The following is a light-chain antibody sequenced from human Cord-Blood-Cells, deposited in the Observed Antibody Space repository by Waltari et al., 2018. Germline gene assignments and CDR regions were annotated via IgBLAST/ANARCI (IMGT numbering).Light chain of an antibody. V-gene: IGKV3-11*01. CDR2: DAS. CDR1: QSVSSS. J-gene: IGKJ1*01. Sequence: EIVLTQSPATLSLSPGERATLSCRAGQSVSSSLAWYQQKPGQAPRLLIYDASNRATGIPARFSGSGSGTDFTLTISSLEPEDFAVYYCQQRSNWPPWTFGQGTKVEIK. CDR3: QQRSNWPPWT.